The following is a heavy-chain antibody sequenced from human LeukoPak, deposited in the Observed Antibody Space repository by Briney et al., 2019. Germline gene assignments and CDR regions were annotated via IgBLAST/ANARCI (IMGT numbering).Heavy chain of an antibody. CDR2: INHSGST. V-gene: IGHV4-34*01. Sequence: SETLSLTCAVYGGSFSGYYWSWIRQPPGKGLEWIGEINHSGSTNYNPSLKSRVTISVDTSKNQFSLKLSSVTAADTAVYYCAQAVVAATRYYYYYYMDVWGKGTTVTDSS. J-gene: IGHJ6*03. D-gene: IGHD2-15*01. CDR3: AQAVVAATRYYYYYYMDV. CDR1: GGSFSGYY.